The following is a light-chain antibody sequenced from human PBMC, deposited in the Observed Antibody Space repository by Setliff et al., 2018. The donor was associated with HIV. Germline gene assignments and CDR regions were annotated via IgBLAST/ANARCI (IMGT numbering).Light chain of an antibody. CDR2: DVY. CDR3: CSYAGTYTYI. CDR1: SSDVGAYNF. Sequence: QSALPQPRSVSGSPGQSVTFSCTGSSSDVGAYNFVSWYQQHPGKAPKLIIYDVYKRPSGVPDRFSGSKSEDTASLTISGLQSEDEADYYCCSYAGTYTYIFGTGTKVTVL. V-gene: IGLV2-11*01. J-gene: IGLJ1*01.